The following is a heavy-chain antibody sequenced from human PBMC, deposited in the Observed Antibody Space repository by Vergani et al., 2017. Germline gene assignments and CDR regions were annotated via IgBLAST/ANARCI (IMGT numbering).Heavy chain of an antibody. J-gene: IGHJ6*03. Sequence: EVQLLESGGGLVQPGGSLRLSCAASGFTFSSYAMSWVRQAPGKGLEWVSAISGSGGSTYYADSVKGRFTISRDNSKNTLYLQMNSLRAEDTAVYYCAKVSTSEYYYYYYMDVWGKGTTVTVSS. CDR3: AKVSTSEYYYYYYMDV. CDR1: GFTFSSYA. D-gene: IGHD2-2*01. CDR2: ISGSGGST. V-gene: IGHV3-23*01.